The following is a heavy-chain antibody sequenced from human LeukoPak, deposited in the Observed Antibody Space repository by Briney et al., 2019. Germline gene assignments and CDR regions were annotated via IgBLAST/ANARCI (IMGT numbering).Heavy chain of an antibody. Sequence: SETLSLTCTVSGGSISSYYWSWIRQPPGKGLEWVGYIYYSGSTNYNPSLKSRLTISVDTSKNQLSLKLSSVTAADTAVYYCARHFAFSYYYMDVWGKATTVTVSS. CDR1: GGSISSYY. CDR2: IYYSGST. J-gene: IGHJ6*03. CDR3: ARHFAFSYYYMDV. V-gene: IGHV4-59*08.